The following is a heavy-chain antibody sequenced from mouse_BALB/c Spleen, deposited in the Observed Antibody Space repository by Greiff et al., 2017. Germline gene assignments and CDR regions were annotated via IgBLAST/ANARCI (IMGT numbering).Heavy chain of an antibody. CDR1: GYTFSSYW. CDR3: ARWDYGYDVPFAY. V-gene: IGHV1-9*01. D-gene: IGHD2-2*01. CDR2: ILPGSGST. J-gene: IGHJ3*01. Sequence: QVQLQQSGAELMKPGASVKISCKATGYTFSSYWIEWVKQRPGHGLEWIGEILPGSGSTNYNEKFKGKATFTADTSSNTAYMQLSSLTSEDSAVYYCARWDYGYDVPFAYWGQGTLVTVSA.